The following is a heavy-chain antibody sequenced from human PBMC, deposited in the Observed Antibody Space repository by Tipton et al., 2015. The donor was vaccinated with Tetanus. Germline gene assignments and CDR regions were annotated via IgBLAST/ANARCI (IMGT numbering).Heavy chain of an antibody. J-gene: IGHJ6*02. D-gene: IGHD3-16*01. V-gene: IGHV4-39*01. CDR1: GGSVGTNGYY. Sequence: LRLSCNVSGGSVGTNGYYWAWIRQPPGKGPEWIGSMYYSGSTYYNPSLRSRVTISVDTPKNQVSLKLSSVTAADTAVYYCARHGGRLAYYYYGMDVWGQGTTVTVSS. CDR2: MYYSGST. CDR3: ARHGGRLAYYYYGMDV.